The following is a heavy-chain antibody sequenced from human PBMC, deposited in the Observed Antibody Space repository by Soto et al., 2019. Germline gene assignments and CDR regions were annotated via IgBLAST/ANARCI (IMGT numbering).Heavy chain of an antibody. J-gene: IGHJ4*02. CDR1: GGSISSGGYY. D-gene: IGHD4-4*01. CDR2: IYYSGST. V-gene: IGHV4-31*03. Sequence: QVQLQESGPGLVKPSQTLSLTCTVSGGSISSGGYYWSWIRQHPGKGLEWIGYIYYSGSTYYNPSLQRRVTLSVDTPKSQLSLKLSSVPAADTAVYYCASAYSNYFAYWGQGTLVTVSS. CDR3: ASAYSNYFAY.